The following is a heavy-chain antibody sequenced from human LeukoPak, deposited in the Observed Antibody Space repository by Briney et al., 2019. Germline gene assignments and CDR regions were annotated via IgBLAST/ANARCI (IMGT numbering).Heavy chain of an antibody. CDR3: ARGAVASGWFDF. CDR1: GDSVSSSSST. Sequence: SQTLSLTCAISGDSVSSSSSTWNWIRQSPSRGLEWLGRTYYGSKWYNDYAVAVKSRITNNPETSKHQFSLHLNSVTPEDTAVYYCARGAVASGWFDFWGQGTLVTVSS. D-gene: IGHD6-19*01. V-gene: IGHV6-1*01. J-gene: IGHJ4*02. CDR2: TYYGSKWYN.